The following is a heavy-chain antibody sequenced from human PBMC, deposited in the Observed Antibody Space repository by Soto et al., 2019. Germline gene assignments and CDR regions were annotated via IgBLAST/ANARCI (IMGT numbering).Heavy chain of an antibody. CDR1: GFTFSRYA. Sequence: PGGSLRLSCAASGFTFSRYAMSWVRQTPGKGLEWVSVISGSGGSTFSADSVKGRFTISRDNSRNTLYLQMNSLRAEDAAVYYCAKDVTIFGVVRDYYYGMDVWGQGATVTVSS. D-gene: IGHD3-3*01. CDR2: ISGSGGST. CDR3: AKDVTIFGVVRDYYYGMDV. V-gene: IGHV3-23*01. J-gene: IGHJ6*02.